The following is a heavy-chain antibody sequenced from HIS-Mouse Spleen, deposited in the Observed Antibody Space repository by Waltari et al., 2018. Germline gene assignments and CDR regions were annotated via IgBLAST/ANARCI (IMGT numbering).Heavy chain of an antibody. J-gene: IGHJ3*02. V-gene: IGHV4-59*08. CDR3: ARRRITGTAFDI. Sequence: QVQLQESGPGLVKPSETLSLTCTVSGGSISSYYCSWIRQPPGKGLEWIGYIYYSGSTNYNPSLKSRVTISVDTSKNQFSLKLSSVTAADTAVYYCARRRITGTAFDIWGQGTMVTVSS. CDR2: IYYSGST. D-gene: IGHD1-20*01. CDR1: GGSISSYY.